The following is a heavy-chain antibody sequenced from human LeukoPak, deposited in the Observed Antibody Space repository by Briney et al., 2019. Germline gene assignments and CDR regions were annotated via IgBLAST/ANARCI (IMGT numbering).Heavy chain of an antibody. CDR1: GFTFSSFV. Sequence: GGSLRLSCGASGFTFSSFVMSWVRQTPGKGLEWVATITAGGSNTYYADSVKGRFTISRDNSKNTLHLQMNSLRAEDTAVYYCATRGTSATKYFADRGQGTLVSVSS. CDR2: ITAGGSNT. CDR3: ATRGTSATKYFAD. J-gene: IGHJ4*02. D-gene: IGHD1-1*01. V-gene: IGHV3-23*01.